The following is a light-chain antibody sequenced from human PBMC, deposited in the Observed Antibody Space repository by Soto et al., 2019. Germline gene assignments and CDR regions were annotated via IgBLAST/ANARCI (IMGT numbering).Light chain of an antibody. CDR1: SGHSSYI. V-gene: IGLV4-60*03. J-gene: IGLJ3*02. CDR2: LEGSGSY. CDR3: ETWDSNTWV. Sequence: QSVLTQSSSASASLGSSVKLTCTLSSGHSSYIIAWHQQQPGKAPRYLMKLEGSGSYHKGSGVPDRFSGSSSGADRYLTISNLKSEDEADYYCETWDSNTWVLGGGTKLTVL.